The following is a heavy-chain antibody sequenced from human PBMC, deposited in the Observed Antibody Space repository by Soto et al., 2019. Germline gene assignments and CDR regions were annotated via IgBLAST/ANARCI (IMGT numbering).Heavy chain of an antibody. D-gene: IGHD6-6*01. CDR1: RFTFSSYV. V-gene: IGHV3-23*01. Sequence: PGGSLRLSCAASRFTFSSYVMRWVRQAPGKGLEWVSSITESGAGTYYADSVKGRFTISRDNSRNTLYLQMNSLRAEDTAVYYCARRSSSSGLQYAMDVWGQGTTVTVSS. J-gene: IGHJ6*02. CDR3: ARRSSSSGLQYAMDV. CDR2: ITESGAGT.